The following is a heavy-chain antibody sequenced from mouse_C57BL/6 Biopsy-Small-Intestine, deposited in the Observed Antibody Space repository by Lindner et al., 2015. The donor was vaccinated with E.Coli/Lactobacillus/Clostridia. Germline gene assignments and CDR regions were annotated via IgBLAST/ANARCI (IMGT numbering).Heavy chain of an antibody. J-gene: IGHJ4*01. D-gene: IGHD2-1*01. V-gene: IGHV10-1*02. CDR2: IRSKSNNYAT. CDR3: VRQLLGYAMDY. CDR1: GFTFNTYA. Sequence: VQLQESGGRLVQPKGSLKLSCAASGFTFNTYAMYWIRQAPGKGLEWVARIRSKSNNYATYYADSVKDRFTISRDDSQSMLYLQMNNLKTEDTAMYYCVRQLLGYAMDYWGQGTSVTVSS.